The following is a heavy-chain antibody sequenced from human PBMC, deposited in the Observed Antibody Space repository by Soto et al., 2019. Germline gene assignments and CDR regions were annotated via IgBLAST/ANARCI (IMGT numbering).Heavy chain of an antibody. CDR3: ARAGCDGGSCYTLVGLRYGMDV. J-gene: IGHJ6*02. CDR1: GFTFSSYA. V-gene: IGHV3-30-3*01. D-gene: IGHD2-15*01. Sequence: QVQLVESGGGVVQPGRSLRLSCAASGFTFSSYAMYWVRQAPGKGMEWVAVISYDGSNKYYADSVKGRFTISRDNSKNTLYLQMKSLRAEDTAVYYCARAGCDGGSCYTLVGLRYGMDVWGQGTTGTVSS. CDR2: ISYDGSNK.